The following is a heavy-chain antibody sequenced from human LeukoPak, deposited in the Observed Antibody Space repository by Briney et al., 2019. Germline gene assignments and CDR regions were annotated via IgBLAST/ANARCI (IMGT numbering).Heavy chain of an antibody. CDR3: AREWVVVVPAAIRPYNWFDP. Sequence: GGSLRLSCAASGFTFSSYSMNWVRQAPGKGLEWVSYISSSSSTIYYADSVKGRFTISRDNAKNSLYLQMNSLRAEDTAVYYCAREWVVVVPAAIRPYNWFDPWGQGTLVTVSS. V-gene: IGHV3-48*01. CDR2: ISSSSSTI. D-gene: IGHD2-2*02. J-gene: IGHJ5*02. CDR1: GFTFSSYS.